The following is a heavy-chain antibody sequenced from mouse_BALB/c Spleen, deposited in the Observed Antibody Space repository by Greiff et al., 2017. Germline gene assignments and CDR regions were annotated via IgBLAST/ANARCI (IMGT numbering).Heavy chain of an antibody. D-gene: IGHD1-2*01. Sequence: VQLQQPGAELVKPGAPVKLSCKASGYTFTSYWMNWVKQRPGRGLEWIGRIDPSDSETHYNQKFKDKATLTVDKSSSTAYIQLSSLTSEDSAVYYCARKSFDGPNWYFDVWGAGTTVTVSS. CDR3: ARKSFDGPNWYFDV. J-gene: IGHJ1*01. V-gene: IGHV1-69*02. CDR2: IDPSDSET. CDR1: GYTFTSYW.